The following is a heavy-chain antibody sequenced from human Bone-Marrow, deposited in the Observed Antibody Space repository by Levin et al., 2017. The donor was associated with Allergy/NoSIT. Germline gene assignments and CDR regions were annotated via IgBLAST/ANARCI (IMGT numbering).Heavy chain of an antibody. CDR3: SRAIRGPVGLWYFDY. V-gene: IGHV3-49*03. CDR1: GFTFGDFV. J-gene: IGHJ4*02. D-gene: IGHD3/OR15-3a*01. Sequence: GGSLRLSCTGSGFTFGDFVMSWYRQAPGKGLEWLSFITKDGSAAYAASVRGRIIVSRDDSKRILYLQMNSLQSEDTATYYCSRAIRGPVGLWYFDYFGQGTLVTVSS. CDR2: ITKDGSA.